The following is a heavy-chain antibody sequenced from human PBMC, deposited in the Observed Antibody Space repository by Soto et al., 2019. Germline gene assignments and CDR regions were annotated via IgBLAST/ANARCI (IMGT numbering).Heavy chain of an antibody. CDR2: IYYSGST. CDR3: ARHNGGDWYFDL. D-gene: IGHD1-1*01. Sequence: QVQLQESGPGLVKPSETLSLTCTVSGGSISSYYWSWIRQPPGKGLEWIGYIYYSGSTNYNPSLKSRVTISVDTSKNQFSLKLSSVTAADTAVYYCARHNGGDWYFDLWGRGTLVTVSS. CDR1: GGSISSYY. V-gene: IGHV4-59*01. J-gene: IGHJ2*01.